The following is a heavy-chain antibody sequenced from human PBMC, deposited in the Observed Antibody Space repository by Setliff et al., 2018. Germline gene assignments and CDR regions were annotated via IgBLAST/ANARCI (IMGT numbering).Heavy chain of an antibody. CDR2: IYYSGTT. D-gene: IGHD3-3*01. CDR3: VKPTWAGEVSSPFAFWFES. Sequence: PSETLSLTCSVSGVSITSRSYYWGWIRQSPGKGLEWLGTIYYSGTTYYNSSLRSRVSISTDTSKNGFSLRLSSVTAADTAVYYCVKPTWAGEVSSPFAFWFESWGQGTLVTVSS. CDR1: GVSITSRSYY. V-gene: IGHV4-39*01. J-gene: IGHJ5*01.